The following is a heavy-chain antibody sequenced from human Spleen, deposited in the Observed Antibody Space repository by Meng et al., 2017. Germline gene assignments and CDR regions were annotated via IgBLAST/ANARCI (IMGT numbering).Heavy chain of an antibody. CDR1: GFTFSTFA. D-gene: IGHD3-10*01. CDR2: ISYDGNDN. J-gene: IGHJ4*02. V-gene: IGHV3-30*04. Sequence: GESLKISCAASGFTFSTFAMHWVRQAPGKGLEWVAVISYDGNDNYYADSVKGRFTISRDNSKTTLYLQMNSLRAEDTAVYYCARDPRGYYYGSGNLYYWGQGTLVTVSS. CDR3: ARDPRGYYYGSGNLYY.